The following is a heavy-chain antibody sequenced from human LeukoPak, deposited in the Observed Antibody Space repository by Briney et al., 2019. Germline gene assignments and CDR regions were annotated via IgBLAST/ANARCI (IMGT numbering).Heavy chain of an antibody. D-gene: IGHD3-22*01. Sequence: PSETLSLTCTVSGGSISSYYWSWIRQPPGKGLEWIGYIYYSWSTNYNPSLKSRVTISVDTSKNQFSLKLSSVTAADTAVYYCARGYYYDSSGYYFYWYFDLWGRGTLVTVSS. J-gene: IGHJ2*01. V-gene: IGHV4-59*01. CDR3: ARGYYYDSSGYYFYWYFDL. CDR2: IYYSWST. CDR1: GGSISSYY.